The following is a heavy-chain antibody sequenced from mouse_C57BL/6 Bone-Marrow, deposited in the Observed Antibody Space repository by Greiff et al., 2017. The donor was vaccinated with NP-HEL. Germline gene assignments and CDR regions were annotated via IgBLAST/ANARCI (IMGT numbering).Heavy chain of an antibody. Sequence: VQLQQSGAELAKPGASVKLSCKASGYTFTSYWVHWVKQRPGQGLEWIGYINPSSGYTKYNQKFKDKATLTADKSSSTAYMQLSSLTYEDSAVYYCASPFPWYFDVWGTGTTVTVSS. CDR3: ASPFPWYFDV. V-gene: IGHV1-7*01. J-gene: IGHJ1*03. CDR2: INPSSGYT. CDR1: GYTFTSYW.